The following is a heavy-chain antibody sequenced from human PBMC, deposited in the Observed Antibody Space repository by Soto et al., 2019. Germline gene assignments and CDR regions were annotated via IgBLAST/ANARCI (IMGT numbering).Heavy chain of an antibody. J-gene: IGHJ4*02. Sequence: GASVKVSCKASGYTFTSYAMHWVRQAPGQRLEWMGWINAGNGNTKYSQKFQGRGTITRDTSASTAYMELSSLRSEDTGVYYCAREYGISGTGRVGFDLWGQGTLVTVSP. D-gene: IGHD1-20*01. CDR2: INAGNGNT. CDR1: GYTFTSYA. CDR3: AREYGISGTGRVGFDL. V-gene: IGHV1-3*01.